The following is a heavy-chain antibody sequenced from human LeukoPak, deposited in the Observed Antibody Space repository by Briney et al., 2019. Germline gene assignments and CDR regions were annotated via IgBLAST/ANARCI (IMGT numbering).Heavy chain of an antibody. CDR3: ARAQWDGWSYYYYYMDV. V-gene: IGHV3-74*01. D-gene: IGHD6-19*01. Sequence: GGSLRLSCAASGFTFSSYWMHWVRQAPGKGLVWVSRINSDGSSTSYADSVKGRFTISRDNAKNTLYPQMNSLRADDTAVYYCARAQWDGWSYYYYYMDVWGKGTTVTISS. J-gene: IGHJ6*03. CDR2: INSDGSST. CDR1: GFTFSSYW.